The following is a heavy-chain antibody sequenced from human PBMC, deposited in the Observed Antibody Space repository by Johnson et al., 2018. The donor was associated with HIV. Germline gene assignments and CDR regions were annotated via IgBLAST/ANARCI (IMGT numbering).Heavy chain of an antibody. CDR2: ISYDGSNK. D-gene: IGHD1-26*01. J-gene: IGHJ3*02. Sequence: QVQLVESGGGVARPGGSLRLSCAASGFSFSSYGIHWVRQAPGKGLEWVAVISYDGSNKYYADSVKARFTISRDNSKNTLYLQMNSLRGEDTAVYYCAKDPGSGSYPVAFDIWGQGTMVTVSS. V-gene: IGHV3-30*18. CDR3: AKDPGSGSYPVAFDI. CDR1: GFSFSSYG.